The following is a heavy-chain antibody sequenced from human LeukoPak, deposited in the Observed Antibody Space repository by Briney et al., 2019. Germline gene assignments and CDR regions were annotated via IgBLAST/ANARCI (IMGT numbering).Heavy chain of an antibody. Sequence: GGSLRLSCAVSGFTFSSYAMSWVRQAPGKGLEWVSAISGSGGSTYYADSVKGRFTISRDNSKNTLYLQMNSLRAEDTVVYYCAKTMQFEIAAAETWGQGTLVTVSS. CDR2: ISGSGGST. D-gene: IGHD6-13*01. CDR3: AKTMQFEIAAAET. J-gene: IGHJ5*02. V-gene: IGHV3-23*01. CDR1: GFTFSSYA.